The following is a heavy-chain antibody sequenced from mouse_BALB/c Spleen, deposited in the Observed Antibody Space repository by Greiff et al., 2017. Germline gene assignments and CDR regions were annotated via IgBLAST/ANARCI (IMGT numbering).Heavy chain of an antibody. CDR1: GFTFSDYY. CDR2: ISDCGSYT. Sequence: EVKLMESGGGLVKPGGSLKLSCAASGFTFSDYYMYWVRQTPEKRLEWFATISDCGSYTYYPDSVKGRFTISRDNAKNNLYLQMSNLKSEDTAMYDCARDNYRYDGYLDDWGAGTTVTVSS. CDR3: ARDNYRYDGYLDD. J-gene: IGHJ1*01. D-gene: IGHD2-14*01. V-gene: IGHV5-4*02.